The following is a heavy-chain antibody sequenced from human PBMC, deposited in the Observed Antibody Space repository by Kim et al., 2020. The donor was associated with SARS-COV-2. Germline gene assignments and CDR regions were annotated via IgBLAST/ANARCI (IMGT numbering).Heavy chain of an antibody. CDR3: AKDYCSSTSCYEGFAFV. CDR2: ISWNSGSI. V-gene: IGHV3-9*01. J-gene: IGHJ3*02. Sequence: GGSLRLSCAASGFTFDDYAMHWVRQAPGKGLEWVSGISWNSGSIGYADSVKGRFTISRYNAKNSLYLQMNSLSAEDTALYYCAKDYCSSTSCYEGFAFV. CDR1: GFTFDDYA. D-gene: IGHD2-2*01.